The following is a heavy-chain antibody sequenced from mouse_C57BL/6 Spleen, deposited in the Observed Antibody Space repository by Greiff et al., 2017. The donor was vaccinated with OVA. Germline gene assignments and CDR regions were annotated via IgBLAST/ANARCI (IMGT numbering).Heavy chain of an antibody. Sequence: EVLLVESGGGLVKPGGSLKLSCAASGFTFSDYGMHWVRQAPEKGLEWVAYISRGSSTIYYADTVKGRFPISRDNAKNTLFLQRTSRRSDDTAMYYCARAPMDSLRSPMDYWGQGTSVTVSA. D-gene: IGHD1-1*01. CDR1: GFTFSDYG. CDR2: ISRGSSTI. V-gene: IGHV5-17*01. CDR3: ARAPMDSLRSPMDY. J-gene: IGHJ4*01.